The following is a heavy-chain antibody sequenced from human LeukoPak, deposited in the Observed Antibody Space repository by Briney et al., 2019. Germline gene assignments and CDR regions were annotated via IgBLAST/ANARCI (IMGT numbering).Heavy chain of an antibody. V-gene: IGHV1-46*01. CDR3: ARSSGWYFPFDY. D-gene: IGHD6-19*01. J-gene: IGHJ4*02. CDR1: GYTFTSYY. CDR2: INPSGGST. Sequence: ASVKVSCKASGYTFTSYYMHWVRQAPGQGLEWMGIINPSGGSTSYAQKFQGRVTMTRDTSTSTAYMELSSLRSEDTAVYYCARSSGWYFPFDYWGQGTLVTVSS.